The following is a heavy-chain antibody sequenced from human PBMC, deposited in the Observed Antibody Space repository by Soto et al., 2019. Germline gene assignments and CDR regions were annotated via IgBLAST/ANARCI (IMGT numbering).Heavy chain of an antibody. CDR1: GYTFTSYA. V-gene: IGHV1-3*01. Sequence: ASVKVSCKASGYTFTSYAMHWVRQAPGQRLEWMGWINAGNGNTKYSQKFQGRVTITRDTSASTAYMELSSLRSEDTAVYYCAILAVAGQNYFDYWGQGTLVTVSS. CDR2: INAGNGNT. D-gene: IGHD6-19*01. CDR3: AILAVAGQNYFDY. J-gene: IGHJ4*02.